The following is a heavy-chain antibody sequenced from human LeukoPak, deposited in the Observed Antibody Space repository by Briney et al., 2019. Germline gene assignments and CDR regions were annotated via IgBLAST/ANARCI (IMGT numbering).Heavy chain of an antibody. Sequence: SETLSLTCTVSGGSSSGFYWSWIRQPPGKGLEWIGYVYNSEYTSYNPSLKSRVSISFDTSKNQFSLTLTSVTAADTAVYFCARNWGSGGSYIFDYWGQGTLVPVSS. J-gene: IGHJ4*02. CDR3: ARNWGSGGSYIFDY. CDR1: GGSSSGFY. CDR2: VYNSEYT. V-gene: IGHV4-59*08. D-gene: IGHD6-19*01.